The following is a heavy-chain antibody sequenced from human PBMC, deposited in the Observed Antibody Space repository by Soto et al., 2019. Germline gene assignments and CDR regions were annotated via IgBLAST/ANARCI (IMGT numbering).Heavy chain of an antibody. J-gene: IGHJ4*02. CDR1: GFTSSSYG. D-gene: IGHD1-26*01. CDR2: ISYDGGNE. Sequence: PGGSLRLSCAGSGFTSSSYGIHWVRQAPGKGLEWVALISYDGGNEKYTESVKDRFTISRDDSHNVAYLQMSSLRTEDTAMYYCAKDRYSGTYPTDFDYWGQGSLVTVSS. CDR3: AKDRYSGTYPTDFDY. V-gene: IGHV3-30*18.